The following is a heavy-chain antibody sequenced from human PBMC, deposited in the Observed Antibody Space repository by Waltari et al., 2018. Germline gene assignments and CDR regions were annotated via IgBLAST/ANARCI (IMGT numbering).Heavy chain of an antibody. V-gene: IGHV4-39*01. Sequence: QLQLQESGPALVQPSETLSLACTVSSDSINSSYHYSGWIRQPPVKGLEFVGSIYYTGHTYYKPSLESGVTVSVDTSKNQFSLRLSAVTAADTALYFCARRSFVFGKGYSHWFFDVWGRGTLVSVSS. J-gene: IGHJ2*01. D-gene: IGHD3-3*01. CDR1: SDSINSSYHY. CDR3: ARRSFVFGKGYSHWFFDV. CDR2: IYYTGHT.